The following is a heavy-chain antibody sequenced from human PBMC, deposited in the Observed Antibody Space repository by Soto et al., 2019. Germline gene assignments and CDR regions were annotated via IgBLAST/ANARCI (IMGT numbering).Heavy chain of an antibody. V-gene: IGHV3-23*01. CDR1: GFAFGTYA. D-gene: IGHD2-8*01. CDR3: AKGGAEMLGYYYYFVMDV. J-gene: IGHJ6*02. CDR2: ISSRGGST. Sequence: VQLLESGGGMVQPGGSLRLSCGASGFAFGTYAMNWVRQAPGKGLEWVSGISSRGGSTFYADSVQGRFIISRDNSKNTLYLQMDNLRVEDMAIYYCAKGGAEMLGYYYYFVMDVWGQGTTVSVSS.